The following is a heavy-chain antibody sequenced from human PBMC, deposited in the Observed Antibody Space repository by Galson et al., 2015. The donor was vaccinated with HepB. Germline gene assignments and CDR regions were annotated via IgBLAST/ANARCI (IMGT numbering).Heavy chain of an antibody. CDR2: INASNGNT. Sequence: SVKVSCKASGYTFTSYAMHWVRQAPGQRLEWMGWINASNGNTKYSQKFQGRVTITRDTSASTAYMELSSLRSEDTAVYYCARGIAAAADFDYWGQGTLVTVSS. J-gene: IGHJ4*02. V-gene: IGHV1-3*01. D-gene: IGHD6-13*01. CDR3: ARGIAAAADFDY. CDR1: GYTFTSYA.